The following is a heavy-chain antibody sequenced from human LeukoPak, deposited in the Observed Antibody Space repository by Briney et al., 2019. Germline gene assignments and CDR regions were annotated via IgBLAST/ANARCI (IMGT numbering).Heavy chain of an antibody. CDR2: ISSSSRTT. Sequence: PGGSLRLSCAASGFTFSSCSMNWVRQAPGKGLEWISYISSSSRTTYYADSVKGRFTISRDNSKNTLFLQVNSLRAEDTAVYYCGKDPNGDYVGAFDMWGQGTMVTVSP. CDR3: GKDPNGDYVGAFDM. J-gene: IGHJ3*02. V-gene: IGHV3-48*04. D-gene: IGHD4-17*01. CDR1: GFTFSSCS.